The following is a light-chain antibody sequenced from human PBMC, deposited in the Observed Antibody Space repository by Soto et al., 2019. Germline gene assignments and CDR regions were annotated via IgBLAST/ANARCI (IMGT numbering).Light chain of an antibody. J-gene: IGKJ3*01. Sequence: DIQMTQSPSSLCASVGDRITLTCRASRGIATYLAWYQQRPGKVPKLLINSASTLQSGVPSRFNGSGSGTDFTLTISSLQPEDVATHYCQKYNRVPFTFGPGTKV. CDR2: SAS. CDR3: QKYNRVPFT. CDR1: RGIATY. V-gene: IGKV1-27*01.